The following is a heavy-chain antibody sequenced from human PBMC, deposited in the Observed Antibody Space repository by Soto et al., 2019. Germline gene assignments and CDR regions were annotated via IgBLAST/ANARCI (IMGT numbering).Heavy chain of an antibody. Sequence: PGGSLRLSCAASGFTFSNAWMNWVRQAPGKGLEWVGRIKSKTDGGTTDYAAPVKGRFTISRDDSKNTLYLQMNSLKTEDTAVYYCTTPPAAGISPTDYWGQGTLVTVSS. CDR2: IKSKTDGGTT. CDR1: GFTFSNAW. J-gene: IGHJ4*02. V-gene: IGHV3-15*07. CDR3: TTPPAAGISPTDY. D-gene: IGHD6-13*01.